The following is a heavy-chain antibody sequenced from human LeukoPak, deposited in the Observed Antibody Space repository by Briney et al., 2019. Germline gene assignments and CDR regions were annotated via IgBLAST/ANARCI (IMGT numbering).Heavy chain of an antibody. CDR1: GGTFSSYA. Sequence: SVKVSCKASGGTFSSYAISWVRQAPGQGLEWMGGIIPIFRTAHYAQKFQGRVTITADESTSTAYMELSSLRSEDTAVYYCAREAWLRQQLALYYYYGMDVWGQGTTVTVSS. CDR2: IIPIFRTA. J-gene: IGHJ6*02. D-gene: IGHD6-13*01. V-gene: IGHV1-69*13. CDR3: AREAWLRQQLALYYYYGMDV.